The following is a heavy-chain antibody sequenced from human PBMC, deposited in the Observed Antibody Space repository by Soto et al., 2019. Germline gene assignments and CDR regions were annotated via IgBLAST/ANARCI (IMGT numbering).Heavy chain of an antibody. CDR2: IKEDGSEK. CDR3: ARRCRSWYSQDY. D-gene: IGHD6-13*01. Sequence: EVQLVESGGGLVQPGGSLRLYCAASGFTFSNFWMSWFRQAPGKGLEWVANIKEDGSEKYYVDSVKGRFTVTRDNAKNSLYLEMNSLRAEDTAVYYFARRCRSWYSQDYWGQGTLVNVSA. CDR1: GFTFSNFW. J-gene: IGHJ4*02. V-gene: IGHV3-7*01.